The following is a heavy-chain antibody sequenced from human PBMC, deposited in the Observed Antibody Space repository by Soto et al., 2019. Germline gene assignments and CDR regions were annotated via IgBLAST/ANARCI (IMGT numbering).Heavy chain of an antibody. CDR1: GFSLSNARMG. Sequence: QVTLKESGPVLVNPTETLTLTCTVSGFSLSNARMGVSWIRQPPGKALEWLAHIFSNDEKSYSTSLKSRLTISKDTSKSQVVLTMTNMDPVDTATYYCARTDSSSGAFDYWGQGTLVTVSS. D-gene: IGHD6-13*01. V-gene: IGHV2-26*01. CDR2: IFSNDEK. CDR3: ARTDSSSGAFDY. J-gene: IGHJ4*02.